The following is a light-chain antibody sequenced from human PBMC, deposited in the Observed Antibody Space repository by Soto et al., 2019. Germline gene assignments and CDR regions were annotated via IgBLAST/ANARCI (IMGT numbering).Light chain of an antibody. J-gene: IGKJ4*01. Sequence: DIQMTQTPSSLCAAVEDSSTSTWRARQSIRSDLNWYQQKPGKAPNLLIYAASSLQSGVPPRFSGSGSGTDFTLTISSLQSQDFAVYCSQQYNNRPPLTFGGGTKVDI. CDR1: QSIRSD. CDR2: AAS. V-gene: IGKV1-39*01. CDR3: QQYNNRPPLT.